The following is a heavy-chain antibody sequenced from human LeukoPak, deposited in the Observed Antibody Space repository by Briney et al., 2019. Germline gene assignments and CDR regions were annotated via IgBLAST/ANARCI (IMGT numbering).Heavy chain of an antibody. V-gene: IGHV4-38-2*01. Sequence: SETLSLTCAVSGYSLGKNYYWGWIRQSPGKGLEWIGRIYGRASTSYNPSLMNRVTMSVDTSKNHFSLQLTSVTAADTAVYYCARYDSRGSASTRFDYRGPGILVTVSS. J-gene: IGHJ4*02. D-gene: IGHD3-16*01. CDR1: GYSLGKNYY. CDR3: ARYDSRGSASTRFDY. CDR2: IYGRAST.